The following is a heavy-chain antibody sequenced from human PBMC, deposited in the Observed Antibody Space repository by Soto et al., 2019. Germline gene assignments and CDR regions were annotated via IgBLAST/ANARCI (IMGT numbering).Heavy chain of an antibody. CDR3: AKRDDITIFGVVIDYGMDV. CDR2: ISGSGGST. J-gene: IGHJ6*02. D-gene: IGHD3-3*01. CDR1: GFTFSSYA. V-gene: IGHV3-23*01. Sequence: GSLRLSCAASGFTFSSYAMSWVRQAPGKGLEWVSAISGSGGSTYYADSVKGRFTISRDNSKNTLYLQMNSLRAEDTAVYYCAKRDDITIFGVVIDYGMDVWGQGTTVTVSS.